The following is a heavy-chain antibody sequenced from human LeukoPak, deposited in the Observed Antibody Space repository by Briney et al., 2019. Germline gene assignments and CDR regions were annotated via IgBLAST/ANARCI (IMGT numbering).Heavy chain of an antibody. CDR2: IYRGGST. J-gene: IGHJ4*02. CDR1: GFSVSSEY. CDR3: TRDTYYYESSGNY. Sequence: GGSLRLSCAASGFSVSSEYMSWVRQAPGEGLEWVSVIYRGGSTFYADSVKGRFTISRDNSRNTLYLQMNSLRARDTAVYYCTRDTYYYESSGNYWGQGTLAAVSS. D-gene: IGHD3-22*01. V-gene: IGHV3-66*01.